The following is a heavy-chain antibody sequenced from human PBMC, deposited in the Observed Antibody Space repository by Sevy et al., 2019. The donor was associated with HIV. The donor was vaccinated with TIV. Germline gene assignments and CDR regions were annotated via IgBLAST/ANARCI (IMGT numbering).Heavy chain of an antibody. CDR2: ISYSGTT. D-gene: IGHD2-21*01. J-gene: IGHJ4*02. V-gene: IGHV4-39*01. CDR3: AGNGGIVDRAFDY. CDR1: GGSIGSSSYD. Sequence: SETLSLTCTVFGGSIGSSSYDWGWIRQPPGKGLEWIGTISYSGTTYYNPSLQSRVTISVDTSKNLFSLKLSSVTAAGTAGYYCAGNGGIVDRAFDYWGQGTLVTVSS.